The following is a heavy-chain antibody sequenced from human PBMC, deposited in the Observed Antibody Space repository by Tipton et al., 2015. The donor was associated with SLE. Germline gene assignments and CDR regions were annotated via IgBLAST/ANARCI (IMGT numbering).Heavy chain of an antibody. J-gene: IGHJ4*02. CDR1: GGSFSNYY. D-gene: IGHD6-13*01. V-gene: IGHV4-34*01. CDR3: ARGIAAAGAYYFDY. Sequence: TLSLTCAVYGGSFSNYYWSWIRQPPGKGLEWIGEINHSGSTNYNPSLKSRVTISVDTSKNQFSLKLSSVTAADTAVYYCARGIAAAGAYYFDYWGQGTLVTVSS. CDR2: INHSGST.